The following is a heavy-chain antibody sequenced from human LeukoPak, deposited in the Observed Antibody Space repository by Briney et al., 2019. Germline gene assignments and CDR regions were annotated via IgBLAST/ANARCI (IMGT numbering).Heavy chain of an antibody. V-gene: IGHV4-59*01. D-gene: IGHD3-3*01. J-gene: IGHJ4*02. CDR3: ARDRGTSTYYDDY. CDR2: IFYSGNT. Sequence: PSETLSLTCSVSGDSMRSYSWTWIRQPPGKGPEWIGDIFYSGNTNYNPSLESRVTMSIDTSKNQFSLELTSLTSEDTAVYYCARDRGTSTYYDDYWGQGTLVTVSS. CDR1: GDSMRSYS.